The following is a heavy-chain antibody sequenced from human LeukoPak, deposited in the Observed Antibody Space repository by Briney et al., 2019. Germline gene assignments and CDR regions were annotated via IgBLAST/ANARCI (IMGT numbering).Heavy chain of an antibody. D-gene: IGHD6-13*01. J-gene: IGHJ4*02. Sequence: GGSLRLSCAASGFTFSSYSMNWVRQAPGKGLEWVSYISSSSTIYYGDSVKGRFTISRDNAKNSLYLQMSSLRAEDTAVYYCARDPRAAAGFDYWGQGILVTVSS. V-gene: IGHV3-48*01. CDR3: ARDPRAAAGFDY. CDR2: ISSSSTI. CDR1: GFTFSSYS.